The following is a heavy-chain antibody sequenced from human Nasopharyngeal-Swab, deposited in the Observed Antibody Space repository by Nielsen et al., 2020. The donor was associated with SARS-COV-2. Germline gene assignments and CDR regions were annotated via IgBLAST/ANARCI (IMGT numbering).Heavy chain of an antibody. CDR3: ARDKRLRGDYVFDY. D-gene: IGHD4-17*01. V-gene: IGHV3-11*06. Sequence: RQAPGKGLEWVSYISSSGNYTNYADSVKGRFTISRDNAKNSLYLQMNSLRAEDTAVYYCARDKRLRGDYVFDYWGQGTPVTVSS. CDR2: ISSSGNYT. J-gene: IGHJ4*02.